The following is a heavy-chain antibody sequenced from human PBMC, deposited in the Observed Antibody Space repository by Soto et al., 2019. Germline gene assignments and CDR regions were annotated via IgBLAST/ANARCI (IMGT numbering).Heavy chain of an antibody. CDR3: ARGDYYGSGSYSTITLEGYYYYGMDV. V-gene: IGHV1-3*01. CDR2: INAGNGNT. J-gene: IGHJ6*02. D-gene: IGHD3-10*01. Sequence: EASVKVSCKASGYTFTSYAMHWVRQAPGQRLEWMGWINAGNGNTKYSQKFQGRVTITRDTSASTAYMELSSLRSEDTAVYYCARGDYYGSGSYSTITLEGYYYYGMDVWGQGTTVTVSS. CDR1: GYTFTSYA.